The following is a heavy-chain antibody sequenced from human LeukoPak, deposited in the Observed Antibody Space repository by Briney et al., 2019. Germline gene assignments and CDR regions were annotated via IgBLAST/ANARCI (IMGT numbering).Heavy chain of an antibody. CDR3: AKAPRPVWFGEGNYYNYYYVDV. D-gene: IGHD3-10*01. V-gene: IGHV4-39*07. J-gene: IGHJ6*03. CDR1: GGSITSNSYY. Sequence: SETLSLTCTVSGGSITSNSYYWGWIRQPPGNGLEWIGSIYYSGSTYYNPSLKSRVTISVDTSKNQVSLKLSSVTAADTAVYYCAKAPRPVWFGEGNYYNYYYVDVWGKGTTVTISS. CDR2: IYYSGST.